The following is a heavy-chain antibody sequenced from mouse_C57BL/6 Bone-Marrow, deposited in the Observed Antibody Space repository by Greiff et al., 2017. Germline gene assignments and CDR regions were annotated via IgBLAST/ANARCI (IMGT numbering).Heavy chain of an antibody. CDR1: GFTFTDYY. CDR3: ARSHDGYYAYYAMDY. V-gene: IGHV1-36*01. Sequence: EVQRVESGPVLVKPGPSVKISCKASGFTFTDYYMHWVKQSHGKSLEWIGLVYPYNGGTSYNQKFKGKATLTVDTSSSTAYIELNSLTSEDSAVYYCARSHDGYYAYYAMDYWGQGTSVTVSS. D-gene: IGHD2-3*01. J-gene: IGHJ4*01. CDR2: VYPYNGGT.